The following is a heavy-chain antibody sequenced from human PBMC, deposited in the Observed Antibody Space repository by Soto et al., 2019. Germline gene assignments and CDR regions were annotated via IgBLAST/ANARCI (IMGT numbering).Heavy chain of an antibody. V-gene: IGHV4-34*01. CDR3: ARGRYSSSWLRDYYYYGMDV. CDR1: GGSFSGCY. D-gene: IGHD6-13*01. Sequence: SETLSLTCAVYGGSFSGCYWSWIRPPPGKGLEWIGEINHSGSTNYNPSLKSRVTISVDTSKNQFSLKLSSVTAADTAVYYCARGRYSSSWLRDYYYYGMDVCGQGTTVTVSS. J-gene: IGHJ6*02. CDR2: INHSGST.